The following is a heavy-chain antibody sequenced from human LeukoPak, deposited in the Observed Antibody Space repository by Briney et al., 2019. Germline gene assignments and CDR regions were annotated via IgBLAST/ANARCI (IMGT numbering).Heavy chain of an antibody. CDR3: TRSSDGYVWGSYRGLDY. J-gene: IGHJ4*02. D-gene: IGHD3-16*02. CDR1: GFTFSGSA. V-gene: IGHV3-73*01. Sequence: PGGSLRLSCAASGFTFSGSAMHWVRQASGKGLEWVGRIRSKANSYATAYAASVKGRFTISRDDSKNTAYLQMNSLKTEDTAVYYCTRSSDGYVWGSYRGLDYWGQGTLVTVSS. CDR2: IRSKANSYAT.